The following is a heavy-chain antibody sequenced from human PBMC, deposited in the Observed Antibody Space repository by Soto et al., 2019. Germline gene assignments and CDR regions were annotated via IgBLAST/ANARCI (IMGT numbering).Heavy chain of an antibody. V-gene: IGHV1-18*01. D-gene: IGHD2-15*01. Sequence: QVQLVQSGAEVKKPGASVKVSCKASGYTFTSYGISWVRQAPGQGLEWMGWISAYNGNTSYAQKLRGRVTMTTDRSASTGDMELRSLRSDDTAVYYCARGPIIVVVVAAIMDGWGQGTTVTVSS. CDR3: ARGPIIVVVVAAIMDG. CDR1: GYTFTSYG. J-gene: IGHJ6*02. CDR2: ISAYNGNT.